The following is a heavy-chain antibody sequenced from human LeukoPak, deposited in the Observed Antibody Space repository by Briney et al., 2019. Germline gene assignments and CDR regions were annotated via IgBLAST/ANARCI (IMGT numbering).Heavy chain of an antibody. CDR2: IYYSGST. V-gene: IGHV4-59*08. D-gene: IGHD1-26*01. CDR3: ARHDSGSYLSWFDP. Sequence: PSETLSLTCTVSGGSISSYYWSWIRQPPGKGLEWIGYIYYSGSTNYNPSLKSRVTISVDTSKNQFSLKLSSVTAADTAVYYCARHDSGSYLSWFDPWGQGTLVTVSS. J-gene: IGHJ5*02. CDR1: GGSISSYY.